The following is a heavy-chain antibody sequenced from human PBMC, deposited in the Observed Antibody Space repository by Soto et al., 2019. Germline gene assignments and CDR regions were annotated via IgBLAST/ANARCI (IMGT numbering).Heavy chain of an antibody. CDR3: AKTSSPETNYYYYGMDV. J-gene: IGHJ6*04. V-gene: IGHV3-30*18. CDR2: ISYDGSNK. D-gene: IGHD4-17*01. Sequence: GSLRLPCRASGFKFSSYGMHWVRQAPGKGLEWVAVISYDGSNKYYADSVKGRFTISRDNSKNTLYLQMNSLRAEDTAVYYCAKTSSPETNYYYYGMDVWGKGTTVTVSS. CDR1: GFKFSSYG.